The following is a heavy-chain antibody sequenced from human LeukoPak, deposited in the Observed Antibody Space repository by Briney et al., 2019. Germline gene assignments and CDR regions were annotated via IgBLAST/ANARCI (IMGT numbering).Heavy chain of an antibody. Sequence: SGPTLVKPTQTLTLTCSCSGFSLTTSGVGVGWIRQPPGKALEWLTLIYWDDDVRSSPSLKNRLTITKDTSKNQVVLTMTNMDPGETGTYYWAHRGRLEWIGADAFDFWGQGTMVTVSS. CDR3: AHRGRLEWIGADAFDF. CDR1: GFSLTTSGVG. CDR2: IYWDDDV. V-gene: IGHV2-5*02. D-gene: IGHD3-3*01. J-gene: IGHJ3*01.